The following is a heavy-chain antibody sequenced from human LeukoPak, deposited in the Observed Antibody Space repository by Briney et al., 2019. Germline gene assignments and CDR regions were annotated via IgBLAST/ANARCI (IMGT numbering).Heavy chain of an antibody. CDR1: GYTFTSYD. Sequence: ASVKVSCKASGYTFTSYDINWVRQATGQGLEWMGWMNPNSGNTGYAQKFKGRVTMTRNTSISTAYMELSSLRSEDTAVYYCARVCRGWYELDYWGQGTLVTVSS. CDR3: ARVCRGWYELDY. J-gene: IGHJ4*02. CDR2: MNPNSGNT. V-gene: IGHV1-8*01. D-gene: IGHD6-19*01.